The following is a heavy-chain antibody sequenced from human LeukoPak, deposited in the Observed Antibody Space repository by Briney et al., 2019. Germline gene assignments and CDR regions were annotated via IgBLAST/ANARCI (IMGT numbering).Heavy chain of an antibody. Sequence: GGSLRLSCAASGFAFNTYWMSWVRQAPGKGLEWVDNIKEDGTRDYYVDSMKGRFTISKDNARNSLFLQVNSLRVEDAGVYFCARDTKAGYFDLWGQGTLVTVSS. J-gene: IGHJ4*02. CDR3: ARDTKAGYFDL. CDR2: IKEDGTRD. V-gene: IGHV3-7*01. CDR1: GFAFNTYW.